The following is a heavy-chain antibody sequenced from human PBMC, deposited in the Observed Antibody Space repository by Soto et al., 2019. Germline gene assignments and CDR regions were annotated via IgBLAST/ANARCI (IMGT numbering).Heavy chain of an antibody. V-gene: IGHV4-4*02. CDR2: IYHNGST. CDR1: GDSISSSNW. Sequence: PSETLSLTCAVSGDSISSSNWWSWVRQSPRKGLEWLGEIYHNGSTNYNPSLKSRVAISVDKSKNQFSLKLTSVTAADTAVYYCARARGAIFGVVIQNWFDSWGQGTLVTVSS. D-gene: IGHD3-3*01. CDR3: ARARGAIFGVVIQNWFDS. J-gene: IGHJ5*01.